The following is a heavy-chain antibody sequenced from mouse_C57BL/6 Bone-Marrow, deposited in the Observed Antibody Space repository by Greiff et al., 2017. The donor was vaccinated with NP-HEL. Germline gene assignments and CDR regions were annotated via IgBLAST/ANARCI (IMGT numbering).Heavy chain of an antibody. J-gene: IGHJ3*01. CDR3: ARRSNWSWFAY. Sequence: EVKLVESGPELVKPGASVKMSCKASGYTFTDYNMHWVKQSHGKSLEWIGYINPNNGGTSYNQKFKGKATLTVNKSSSTAYMELRSLTSEDSAVYYCARRSNWSWFAYWGQGTLVTVSA. V-gene: IGHV1-22*01. CDR1: GYTFTDYN. CDR2: INPNNGGT. D-gene: IGHD2-5*01.